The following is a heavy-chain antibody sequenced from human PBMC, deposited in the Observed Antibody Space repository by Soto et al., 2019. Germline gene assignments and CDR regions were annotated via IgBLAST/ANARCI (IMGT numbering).Heavy chain of an antibody. D-gene: IGHD6-6*01. CDR1: GGSISSSSYY. CDR2: IYYSRST. Sequence: SETLSLTCTVSGGSISSSSYYWGWIRQPPGKGLEWIGSIYYSRSTYYNPSLKSRVTISVDTSKNQFSLKLSSVTAADTAVYYCARQGKQLKFDYWGQRTLVTVSS. J-gene: IGHJ4*02. CDR3: ARQGKQLKFDY. V-gene: IGHV4-39*01.